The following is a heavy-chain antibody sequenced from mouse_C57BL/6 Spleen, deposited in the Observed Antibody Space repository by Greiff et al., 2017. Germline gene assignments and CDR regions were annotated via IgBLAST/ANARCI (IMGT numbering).Heavy chain of an antibody. J-gene: IGHJ2*01. D-gene: IGHD1-1*01. V-gene: IGHV5-17*01. CDR3: ARDYGRLYFDY. CDR1: GFTFSDYG. CDR2: ISSGSSTI. Sequence: EVQRVESGGGLVKPGGSLKLSCAASGFTFSDYGMHWVRQAPEKGLEWVAYISSGSSTIYYADTVKGRFTISRDNAKNTLFLQMTSLRSEDTAMYYCARDYGRLYFDYWGQGTTLTVSS.